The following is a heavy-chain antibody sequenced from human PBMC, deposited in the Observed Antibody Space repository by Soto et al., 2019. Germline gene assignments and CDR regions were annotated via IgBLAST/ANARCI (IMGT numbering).Heavy chain of an antibody. CDR2: IAVGSGYT. CDR3: AADATAWQQMVPSDY. J-gene: IGHJ4*02. Sequence: SVKVSCKASGFTFTSSAFQWVRQARGQRLEWIGWIAVGSGYTNYAQRFQDRVTLTRDMSTATPYMELSRLTSEDTAIYYCAADATAWQQMVPSDYWGQGTLVTASS. CDR1: GFTFTSSA. V-gene: IGHV1-58*01. D-gene: IGHD2-8*01.